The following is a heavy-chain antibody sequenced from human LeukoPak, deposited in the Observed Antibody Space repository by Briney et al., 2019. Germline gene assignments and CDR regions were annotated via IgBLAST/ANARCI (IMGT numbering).Heavy chain of an antibody. CDR3: AREARVLRYFDWKNWFDP. CDR2: IYHSGST. V-gene: IGHV4-38-2*02. CDR1: GYSISSGYY. J-gene: IGHJ5*02. Sequence: SETLSLTCTVSGYSISSGYYWGWIRQPPGKGPEWIGSIYHSGSTYYNPSLKSRVTISVDTSKNQFSLKLSSVTAADTAVYYCAREARVLRYFDWKNWFDPWGQGTLVTVSS. D-gene: IGHD3-9*01.